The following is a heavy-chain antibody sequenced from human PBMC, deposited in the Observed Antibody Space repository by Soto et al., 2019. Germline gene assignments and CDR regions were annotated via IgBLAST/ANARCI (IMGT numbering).Heavy chain of an antibody. CDR1: GGSFSGYY. Sequence: SETLSLTCAVYGGSFSGYYCSWIRQPPWKGLEWIGEINHSGITNYNPSLKSRVTISVDTSKNQFSLKMSSVTAADTAVYYCARGFNYDFWSGREEYFDYCGQGNLVTVSS. V-gene: IGHV4-34*01. D-gene: IGHD3-3*01. CDR2: INHSGIT. CDR3: ARGFNYDFWSGREEYFDY. J-gene: IGHJ4*02.